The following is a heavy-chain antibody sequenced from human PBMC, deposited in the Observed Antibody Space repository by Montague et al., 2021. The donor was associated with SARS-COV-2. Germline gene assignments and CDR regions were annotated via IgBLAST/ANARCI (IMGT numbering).Heavy chain of an antibody. CDR3: ARSKGVVINGVCDY. J-gene: IGHJ4*02. V-gene: IGHV3-33*01. CDR2: IWYDGSNK. CDR1: GFTFSSYG. Sequence: SLRLSCAASGFTFSSYGMHWVRQAPGKGLEWVAVIWYDGSNKYYADSVKGRFTISRDKSKNTLYLQMNSLRAGDTAVYYCARSKGVVINGVCDYWGQGTLVTVSS. D-gene: IGHD3-3*01.